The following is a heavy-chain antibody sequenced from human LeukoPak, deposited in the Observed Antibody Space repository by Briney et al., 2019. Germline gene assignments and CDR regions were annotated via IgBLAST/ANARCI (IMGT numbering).Heavy chain of an antibody. CDR3: ARADYDILTGYYSYFDY. D-gene: IGHD3-9*01. CDR2: IYYSGST. CDR1: GGSISSYY. V-gene: IGHV4-59*01. J-gene: IGHJ4*02. Sequence: SETLSLTCTVSGGSISSYYWSWIRQPPGKGLEWIGYIYYSGSTNYNPSLKSRVTISVDTSKNQFSLKLSSVTAADTAAYYCARADYDILTGYYSYFDYWGQGTLVTVSS.